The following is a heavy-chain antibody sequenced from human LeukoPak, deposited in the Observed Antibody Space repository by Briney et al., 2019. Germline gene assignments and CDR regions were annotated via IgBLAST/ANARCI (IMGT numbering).Heavy chain of an antibody. CDR1: GFTFSSYG. J-gene: IGHJ5*02. Sequence: GGSLRLSCAASGFTFSSYGMHWVRRAPGKGLEWVAVIWYDGSNQYYGDSVKGRFTISRDNSKKTLYLQMNSLRAEDTAVYYCARGPGMDPWGQGTLVTVSS. CDR3: ARGPGMDP. D-gene: IGHD6-13*01. CDR2: IWYDGSNQ. V-gene: IGHV3-33*01.